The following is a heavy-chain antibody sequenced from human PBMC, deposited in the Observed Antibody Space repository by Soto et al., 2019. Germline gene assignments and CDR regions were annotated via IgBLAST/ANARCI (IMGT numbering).Heavy chain of an antibody. CDR3: ARVEWELYYFDD. CDR1: GFTFSSYW. V-gene: IGHV3-74*01. Sequence: EVQLVESGGALVQPGGSLRLSCTASGFTFSSYWMHWVRQAPGKGLVWVSRINSDGSSTTYADSVKGRFTISRDNAKNTLYVRMNSLRAEDTAGYYCARVEWELYYFDDCGQGTLVTVSS. CDR2: INSDGSST. D-gene: IGHD1-26*01. J-gene: IGHJ4*02.